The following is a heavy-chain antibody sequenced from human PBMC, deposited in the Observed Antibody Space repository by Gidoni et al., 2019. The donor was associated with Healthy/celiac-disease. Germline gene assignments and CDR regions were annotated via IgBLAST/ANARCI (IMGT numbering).Heavy chain of an antibody. V-gene: IGHV3-7*04. Sequence: EVQLVESGGGLVQAGGSLRLSCAASGFTFSSFSLTWVRQAPGKGLGGVASIKQDGSDKYYVDSVKGRFTISRDNAKNSLSLQMNSLRVEDTAVYYCARGSIDPFDHWGQGTLVTVSS. CDR2: IKQDGSDK. D-gene: IGHD6-6*01. CDR1: GFTFSSFS. CDR3: ARGSIDPFDH. J-gene: IGHJ4*02.